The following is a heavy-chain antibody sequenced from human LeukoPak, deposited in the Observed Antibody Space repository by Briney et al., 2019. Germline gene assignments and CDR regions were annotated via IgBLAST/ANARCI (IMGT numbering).Heavy chain of an antibody. V-gene: IGHV4-4*09. J-gene: IGHJ4*02. CDR2: IYSSGST. Sequence: SETLSLTCTVYGGSISDYYWYWVRQPPGKGLELIGYIYSSGSTNYNPSLKSQITISVDTSKNQFSLKLNSVTAADTAVYYCARRGPTGYYFDYWGQGTLVTVSS. CDR3: ARRGPTGYYFDY. CDR1: GGSISDYY. D-gene: IGHD1-26*01.